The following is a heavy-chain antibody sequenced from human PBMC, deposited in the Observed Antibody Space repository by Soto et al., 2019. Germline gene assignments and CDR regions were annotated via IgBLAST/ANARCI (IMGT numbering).Heavy chain of an antibody. CDR3: ARAPRMAPFDI. V-gene: IGHV3-33*01. J-gene: IGHJ3*02. Sequence: GGSLRLSCAASGFIFSPYGIHWVRQAPGKGLEWVALIRNDGSDKYYAESVTGRFTISRDNSKNTVYLQMNSLRAEDTALYFCARAPRMAPFDIWGRGTMVTVSS. CDR2: IRNDGSDK. CDR1: GFIFSPYG.